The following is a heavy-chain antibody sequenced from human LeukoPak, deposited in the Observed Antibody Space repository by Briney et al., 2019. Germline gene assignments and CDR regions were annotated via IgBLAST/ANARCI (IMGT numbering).Heavy chain of an antibody. CDR2: IYTSEST. V-gene: IGHV4-4*09. CDR3: ARHAYYYDSSGYYADFDY. CDR1: GGSISSYY. D-gene: IGHD3-22*01. Sequence: SETLSLTCTVSGGSISSYYWSWIRQPPGKGLEWIGYIYTSESTNYNPSLKSRVTISVDTSKNQFSLKLSSVTAADTAVYYCARHAYYYDSSGYYADFDYWGQGTLVTVSS. J-gene: IGHJ4*02.